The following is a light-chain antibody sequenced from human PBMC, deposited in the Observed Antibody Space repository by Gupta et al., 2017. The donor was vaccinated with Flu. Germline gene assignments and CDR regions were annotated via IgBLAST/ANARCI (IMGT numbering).Light chain of an antibody. CDR3: RQRLRTHYS. Sequence: IVMTQSPLSLPVTPGEPASISCRSSQSLLHTKRYNYLDWYLQRQGQSPQRLIRLGAKRASGVTERFSGSGSGTDFILKISRGEAEDVGVYYCRQRLRTHYSFGQGTKLDIK. CDR1: QSLLHTKRYNY. CDR2: LGA. J-gene: IGKJ2*03. V-gene: IGKV2-28*01.